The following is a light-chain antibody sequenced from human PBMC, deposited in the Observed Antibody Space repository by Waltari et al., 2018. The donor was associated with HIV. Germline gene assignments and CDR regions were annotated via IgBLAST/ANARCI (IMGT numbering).Light chain of an antibody. J-gene: IGKJ2*01. Sequence: DIQLTQSPSTLAASVGDRVTITCRASQNINIWLGWYQQKPGKALKLLIYTASFREPGVPPRFAGSGSRAEFTLTISSLQPDDFATYYCQQYDSYSYTFGQGTKGEIK. CDR1: QNINIW. CDR2: TAS. CDR3: QQYDSYSYT. V-gene: IGKV1-5*03.